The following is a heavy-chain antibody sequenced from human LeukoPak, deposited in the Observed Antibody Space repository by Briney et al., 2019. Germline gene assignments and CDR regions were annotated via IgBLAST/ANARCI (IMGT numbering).Heavy chain of an antibody. D-gene: IGHD6-19*01. Sequence: GGSLRLSCAASGFTFSSYAMSWVRQAPGKGLEWVSGISGSGTSAYYADSVKGRFTISRDNSKNTLYLQMNSLRAEDTALYYCARELRIAVAGTKDYWGQGTPVTVSS. CDR1: GFTFSSYA. V-gene: IGHV3-23*01. J-gene: IGHJ4*02. CDR2: ISGSGTSA. CDR3: ARELRIAVAGTKDY.